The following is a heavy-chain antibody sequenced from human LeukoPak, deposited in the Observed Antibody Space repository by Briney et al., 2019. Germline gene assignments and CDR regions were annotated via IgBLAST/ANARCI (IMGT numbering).Heavy chain of an antibody. V-gene: IGHV4-39*07. CDR3: ARDAYNSDAFDI. CDR1: GGSISSSSYH. CDR2: IFSSGST. D-gene: IGHD5-24*01. J-gene: IGHJ3*02. Sequence: PSETLSLTCTVSGGSISSSSYHWGWIRQPPGKGLEWIGSIFSSGSTYYNPSLKSRVTISADTSKNQFSLKLRSVTAADTAVYYCARDAYNSDAFDIWGQGTMVTVSS.